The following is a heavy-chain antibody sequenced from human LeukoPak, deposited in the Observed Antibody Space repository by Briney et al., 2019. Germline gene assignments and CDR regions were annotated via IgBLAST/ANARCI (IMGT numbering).Heavy chain of an antibody. J-gene: IGHJ4*02. Sequence: GGSLRLSCAASGFTFSNYGMHWVRQAPGKGLEWVSAMSSTSGHKYYADSVKGRFTISRDNAKNSLYLQMNSLRAEDTAVYYCAKDREGYSYGQFDYWGQGTLVTVSS. V-gene: IGHV3-21*04. D-gene: IGHD5-18*01. CDR1: GFTFSNYG. CDR2: MSSTSGHK. CDR3: AKDREGYSYGQFDY.